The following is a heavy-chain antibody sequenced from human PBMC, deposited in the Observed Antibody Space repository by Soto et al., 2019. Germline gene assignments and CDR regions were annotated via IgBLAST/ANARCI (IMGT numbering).Heavy chain of an antibody. CDR3: ASHGITGTWVYYYGMDV. D-gene: IGHD1-7*01. Sequence: QVQLVQSGAEVKKPGSSVKVSCKASGGTFSSYAISWVRQAPGQGLEWMGGIIPIFDTADYAQKFQGRVTITEDESTSTAYMELSSLRSEDTAVYYCASHGITGTWVYYYGMDVWGQGTTVTVSS. CDR1: GGTFSSYA. V-gene: IGHV1-69*12. CDR2: IIPIFDTA. J-gene: IGHJ6*02.